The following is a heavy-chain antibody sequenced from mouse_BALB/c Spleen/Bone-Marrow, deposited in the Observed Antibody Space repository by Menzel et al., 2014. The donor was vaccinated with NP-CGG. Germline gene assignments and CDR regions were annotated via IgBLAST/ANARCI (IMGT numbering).Heavy chain of an antibody. V-gene: IGHV4-1*02. CDR3: ARLSYYGRFAY. CDR2: INPDSSTI. Sequence: EVKLQESGGGLVQPGGSLKLSCAASGFDFXRYWMSWVRQAPGKGLEWIGEINPDSSTINYTPSLKDKFIISRGNAKNTLNLQMSKVRSGDTALYYCARLSYYGRFAYWGQGTLVTVSA. J-gene: IGHJ3*01. D-gene: IGHD1-1*01. CDR1: GFDFXRYW.